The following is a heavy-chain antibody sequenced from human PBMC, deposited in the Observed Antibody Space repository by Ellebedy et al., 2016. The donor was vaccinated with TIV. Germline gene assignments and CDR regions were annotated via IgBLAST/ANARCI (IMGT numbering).Heavy chain of an antibody. CDR2: IYHSGST. Sequence: SETLSLXXAVSGGSISSGGYSWSWIRQPPGKGLEWIGYIYHSGSTYYNPSLKSRVTISVDTSKNQFSLKLSSVTAADTAVYYCARGWFGPNTEYFQHWGQGTLVTVSS. CDR3: ARGWFGPNTEYFQH. D-gene: IGHD3-10*01. J-gene: IGHJ1*01. V-gene: IGHV4-30-2*01. CDR1: GGSISSGGYS.